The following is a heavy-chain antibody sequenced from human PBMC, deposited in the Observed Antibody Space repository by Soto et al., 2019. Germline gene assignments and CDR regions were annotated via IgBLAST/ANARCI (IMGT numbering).Heavy chain of an antibody. J-gene: IGHJ6*02. Sequence: SLRLSCAASGFTFSSYAMSWVRQAPGKGLEWVSAISVSGGSTYYADSVKGRFTIPRDNSKNTLYLQMNSLRAEDTAVYYCAKGMEYYYYGMDVWGQGTTVTVSS. CDR3: AKGMEYYYYGMDV. CDR2: ISVSGGST. D-gene: IGHD1-1*01. V-gene: IGHV3-23*01. CDR1: GFTFSSYA.